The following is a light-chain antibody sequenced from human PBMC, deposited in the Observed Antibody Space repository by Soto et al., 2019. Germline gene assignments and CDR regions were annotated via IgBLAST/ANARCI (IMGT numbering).Light chain of an antibody. V-gene: IGLV2-11*01. Sequence: QSALTQPRSVSGSPGQSVTISCTGTSSDVGGYNYVSWYQQHPGKAPKLMIYDVSKRPSGVPDRFSGSKSGNTASLTISGLQAEDDADYYCCSYAGTYKGVFGGGTKLTVL. CDR2: DVS. CDR1: SSDVGGYNY. J-gene: IGLJ2*01. CDR3: CSYAGTYKGV.